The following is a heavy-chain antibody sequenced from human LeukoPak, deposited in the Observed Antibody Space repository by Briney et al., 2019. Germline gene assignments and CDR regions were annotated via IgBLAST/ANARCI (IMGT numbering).Heavy chain of an antibody. V-gene: IGHV3-74*03. CDR1: GFTFSSYW. CDR3: ARKAAGLTFDY. D-gene: IGHD6-13*01. J-gene: IGHJ4*02. CDR2: INSDGSST. Sequence: GGSLRLSCAASGFTFSSYWMHWVRQAPGKWLVWVSRINSDGSSTKYADSVKGRFTISRGNAENTLYLQMNSLRAEDTAVYYCARKAAGLTFDYWGQGTLVTVSS.